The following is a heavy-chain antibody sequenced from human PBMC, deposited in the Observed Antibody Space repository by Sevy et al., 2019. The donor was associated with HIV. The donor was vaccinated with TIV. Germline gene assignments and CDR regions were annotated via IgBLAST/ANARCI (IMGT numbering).Heavy chain of an antibody. CDR1: XXXXXXAW. D-gene: IGHD3-22*01. V-gene: IGHV3-15*01. CDR2: IKSXADGGTT. Sequence: GXSLRLXCAASXXXXXXAWXXXVRQAPXXXLEXXXXIKSXADGGTTDYGAPVKGRFTISRDDSKNTLFLQMNSLKGEDTAVYYCATXPVIVXXVTXXMDVWGQGTTVTVSS. CDR3: ATXPVIVXXVTXXMDV. J-gene: IGHJ6*02.